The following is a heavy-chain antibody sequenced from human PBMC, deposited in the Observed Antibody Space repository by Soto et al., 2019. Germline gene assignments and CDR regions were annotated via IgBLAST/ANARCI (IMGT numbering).Heavy chain of an antibody. CDR1: GFTFSSYA. D-gene: IGHD2-15*01. Sequence: GGSLRLSCAASGFTFSSYAMSWVRQAPGKGLEWVSAISGSGGSTYYADSVKGRFTISGENSKNTLYLQMNSLRAEDTAVYYCAKGTNEPYCSGGSCYDYWGQGTLVTVSS. CDR2: ISGSGGST. CDR3: AKGTNEPYCSGGSCYDY. J-gene: IGHJ4*02. V-gene: IGHV3-23*01.